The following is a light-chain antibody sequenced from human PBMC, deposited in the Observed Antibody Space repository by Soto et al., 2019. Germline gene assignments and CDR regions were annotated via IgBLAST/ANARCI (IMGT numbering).Light chain of an antibody. CDR3: SSYTTSSSYV. CDR1: SSDVGGYIY. J-gene: IGLJ1*01. Sequence: QSALTQPASVSGSPGQSITISCTGTSSDVGGYIYVSWYQQHPGKAPKLMIYDVTSRPSGVSYRFSGSKSGNTASLTISGLQAEDEADYYCSSYTTSSSYVFGTGTKLIVL. CDR2: DVT. V-gene: IGLV2-14*01.